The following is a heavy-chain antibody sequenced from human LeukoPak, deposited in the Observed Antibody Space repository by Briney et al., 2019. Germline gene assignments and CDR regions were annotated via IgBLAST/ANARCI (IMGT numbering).Heavy chain of an antibody. CDR1: DVSISSYY. Sequence: SETLSLTCTVSDVSISSYYWSWIRQPAGKGLEWIGRIHTSGSTNYNPSLKSRVTMSVDTSKNQFSLKLSSVTAADTAVYYCARDQYYYDSSGYLTFDYWGQGTLVTVSS. J-gene: IGHJ4*02. CDR3: ARDQYYYDSSGYLTFDY. CDR2: IHTSGST. V-gene: IGHV4-4*07. D-gene: IGHD3-22*01.